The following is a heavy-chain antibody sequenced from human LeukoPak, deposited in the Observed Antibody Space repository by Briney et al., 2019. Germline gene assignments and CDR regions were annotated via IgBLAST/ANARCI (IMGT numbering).Heavy chain of an antibody. J-gene: IGHJ4*02. CDR3: AREGYDSSGYYKTDY. CDR1: GFAFSSYC. Sequence: GGSLRLSCAASGFAFSSYCMHWLRQAPGKGRVWFSRINSDRSSTSYADSVKGRFTISRDNAKNTLYLQMNSLRAEDTAVYYCAREGYDSSGYYKTDYWGQGTLVTVSS. D-gene: IGHD3-22*01. V-gene: IGHV3-74*01. CDR2: INSDRSST.